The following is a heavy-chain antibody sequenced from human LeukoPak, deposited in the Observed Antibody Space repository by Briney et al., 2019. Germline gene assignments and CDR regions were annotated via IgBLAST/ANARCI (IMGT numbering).Heavy chain of an antibody. CDR3: ARRPRGGYRYDY. Sequence: SGTLSLTCAVSGGSISSSNWWSWVRQPPGKGLEWIGEIYHSGSTNYNPSLKSRVTISVDTSKSQFSLKVTSVTAADTAVYYCARRPRGGYRYDYWGQGTLVTVSS. D-gene: IGHD5-12*01. CDR1: GGSISSSNW. V-gene: IGHV4-4*02. CDR2: IYHSGST. J-gene: IGHJ4*02.